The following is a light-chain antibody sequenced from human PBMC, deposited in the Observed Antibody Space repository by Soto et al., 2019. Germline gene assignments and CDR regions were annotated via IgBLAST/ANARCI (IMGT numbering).Light chain of an antibody. CDR1: QSISSY. CDR2: AAS. Sequence: DIQMTQSPSSLSASVGDRVTITCRASQSISSYLNWYQQKPGKAPKLLLYAASSLQSGVPSRFSSSASGTDFTLIISSLQPEDFVTYSCQQSYSTPYTVGQGTKLDIK. J-gene: IGKJ2*01. CDR3: QQSYSTPYT. V-gene: IGKV1-39*01.